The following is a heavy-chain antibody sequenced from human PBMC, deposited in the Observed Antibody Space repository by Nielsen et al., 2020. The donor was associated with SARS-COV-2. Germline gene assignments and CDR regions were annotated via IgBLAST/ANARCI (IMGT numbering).Heavy chain of an antibody. V-gene: IGHV3-23*01. D-gene: IGHD6-19*01. CDR3: AKRSGYTSGWYGDY. J-gene: IGHJ4*02. Sequence: GGSLRLSCVVPGFTISTYGMSWVRQAPGKGLEWVSAISSSTYYADSVKGRFTVSRDNSKNTLYLQMNSLRAEDTAVYYCAKRSGYTSGWYGDYWGQGTLVTVSS. CDR1: GFTISTYG. CDR2: ISSST.